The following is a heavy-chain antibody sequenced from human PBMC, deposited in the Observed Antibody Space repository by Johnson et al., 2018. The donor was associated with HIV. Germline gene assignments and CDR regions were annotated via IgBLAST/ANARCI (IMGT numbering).Heavy chain of an antibody. CDR3: ARDGAQQLARDAFDI. D-gene: IGHD6-13*01. Sequence: MMLVESGGGLIQPGGSLRLSCAASEFGVSNNFMGWVRQAPGKGLEWLSVIYSDGSTYYAESVKGRLTIARDNSKNTLYLQMNSLRAEDTAVYYCARDGAQQLARDAFDIWGQGTMVTVSS. CDR2: IYSDGST. J-gene: IGHJ3*02. V-gene: IGHV3-66*03. CDR1: EFGVSNNF.